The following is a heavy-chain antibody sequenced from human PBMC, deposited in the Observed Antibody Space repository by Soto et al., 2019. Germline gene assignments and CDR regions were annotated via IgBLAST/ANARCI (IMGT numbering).Heavy chain of an antibody. J-gene: IGHJ4*02. CDR2: VHYSGSM. CDR3: GTGTAPYKCGF. D-gene: IGHD6-25*01. CDR1: GVSINNGNDY. V-gene: IGHV4-31*01. Sequence: QVQLQESGPGLVKPSGTLSLTCTVSGVSINNGNDYWTWIRQHPGKGLEWTGHVHYSGSMHYHPFPPXQXPXSXXPLQNQVSSYLGPATLADTAVNSCGTGTAPYKCGFWAQGTLVTVSS.